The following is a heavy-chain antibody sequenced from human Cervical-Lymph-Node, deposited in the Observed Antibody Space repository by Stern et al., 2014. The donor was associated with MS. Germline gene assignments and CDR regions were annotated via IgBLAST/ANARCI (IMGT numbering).Heavy chain of an antibody. Sequence: VQLVESGAEVKKPGASVKVSCKASGYTFTSYGISWVRQAPGQGLEWMGWISAYNGKTNYAQKLQGRVTMTTDTSTSTAYMELRSLRSDDTAVYYCARGGYCSSTSCYATYFYYYYGMDVWGQGTTVTVSS. V-gene: IGHV1-18*04. CDR2: ISAYNGKT. CDR1: GYTFTSYG. CDR3: ARGGYCSSTSCYATYFYYYYGMDV. J-gene: IGHJ6*02. D-gene: IGHD2-2*01.